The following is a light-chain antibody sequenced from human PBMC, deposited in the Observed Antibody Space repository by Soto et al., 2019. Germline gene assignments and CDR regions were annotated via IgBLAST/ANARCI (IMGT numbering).Light chain of an antibody. Sequence: IVMTQSPATLPVSPGERATLSCRASQSVSTNVAWYQQKRGQAPRLLIYGASTRATGVPARFSGSGAGTEFTLTISGRQSEDFGVYYCQHYNNWPPWTFGQGTKVEIK. J-gene: IGKJ1*01. V-gene: IGKV3-15*01. CDR2: GAS. CDR1: QSVSTN. CDR3: QHYNNWPPWT.